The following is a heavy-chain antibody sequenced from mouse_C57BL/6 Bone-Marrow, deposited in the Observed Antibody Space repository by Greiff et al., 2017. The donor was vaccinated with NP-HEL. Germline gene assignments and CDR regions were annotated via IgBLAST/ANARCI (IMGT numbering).Heavy chain of an antibody. Sequence: EVMLVESEGGLVQPGSSMKLSCTASGFTFSDYYMAWVRQVPEKGLEWVAYINYDGSSTYYLDSLKSRFIISRDNAKNILYLQMSSLKSEDTATYYCARDDYYGSSLYWYFDVWGTGTTVTVSS. CDR3: ARDDYYGSSLYWYFDV. V-gene: IGHV5-16*01. J-gene: IGHJ1*03. CDR1: GFTFSDYY. D-gene: IGHD1-1*01. CDR2: INYDGSST.